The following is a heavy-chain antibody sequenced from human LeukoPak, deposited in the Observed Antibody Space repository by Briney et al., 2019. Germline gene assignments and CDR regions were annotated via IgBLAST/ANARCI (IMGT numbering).Heavy chain of an antibody. J-gene: IGHJ3*02. D-gene: IGHD4-23*01. V-gene: IGHV1-69*13. CDR1: GGTFSSYA. CDR3: AGAVVPGDAFDI. CDR2: IIPIFGTA. Sequence: SVKVSCKASGGTFSSYAISWVRQAPGQGLEWMGGIIPIFGTANYAQKFQGRVTITADESTSTAYMELSSLRSEDTAVYYCAGAVVPGDAFDIWGQGTMVTVSS.